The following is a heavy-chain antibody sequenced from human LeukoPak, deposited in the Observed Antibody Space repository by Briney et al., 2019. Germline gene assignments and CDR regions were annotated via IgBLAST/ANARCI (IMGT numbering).Heavy chain of an antibody. D-gene: IGHD3-3*01. CDR1: GGSLSPYW. J-gene: IGHJ6*02. CDR2: IFYSGST. CDR3: ARDRDFWSGNYGMDV. V-gene: IGHV4-59*01. Sequence: PSETLSLTCEVYGGSLSPYWWSWIRQPPGKGLEWIGYIFYSGSTDYNPSLKSRVTISLDTSQNQFSLKLSSVTAADTAVYYCARDRDFWSGNYGMDVWGQGTTVTVSS.